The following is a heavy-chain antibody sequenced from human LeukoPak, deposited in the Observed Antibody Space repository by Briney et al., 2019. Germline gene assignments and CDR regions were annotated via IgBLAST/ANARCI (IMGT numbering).Heavy chain of an antibody. V-gene: IGHV4-4*07. CDR3: ASLTYSSGWYMIDY. CDR2: IYTSGST. J-gene: IGHJ4*02. D-gene: IGHD6-19*01. Sequence: SETLCLTCTVSGGSMSSYFWSWIRQPAGKGLVWIGRIYTSGSTNYNPSLKSRVTMSVDTSKNQFTLKLSPVTAADTAVYYCASLTYSSGWYMIDYWGQGTLVTVSS. CDR1: GGSMSSYF.